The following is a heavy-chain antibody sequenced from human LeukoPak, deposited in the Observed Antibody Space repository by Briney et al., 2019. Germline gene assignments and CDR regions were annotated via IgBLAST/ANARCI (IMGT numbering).Heavy chain of an antibody. D-gene: IGHD1-7*01. J-gene: IGHJ6*03. CDR1: GFTFSSYS. Sequence: GGSLRLSCAASGFTFSSYSMNWVRQAPGKGLEWVSYISSSSSTMYYADSVKGRFTISRDNAKNSLYLQMNSLRAEDTAVYYCARSNWNYDHYYYYYYMDVWGKGTTVTVSS. CDR3: ARSNWNYDHYYYYYYMDV. V-gene: IGHV3-48*01. CDR2: ISSSSSTM.